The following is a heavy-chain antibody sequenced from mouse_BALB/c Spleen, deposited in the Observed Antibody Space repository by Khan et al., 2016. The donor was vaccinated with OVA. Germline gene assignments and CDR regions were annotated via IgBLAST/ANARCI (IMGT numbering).Heavy chain of an antibody. CDR3: ARSHSGVAY. CDR1: GYTFTDYA. V-gene: IGHV1S137*01. CDR2: ISTYYGDA. J-gene: IGHJ3*01. Sequence: QVQLKQSGAELVRPGVSVKISCKGSGYTFTDYAMHWVKQSHAKSLEWIGVISTYYGDANYNQKFKGKATMTVDKSSSTAYMELARLTSEDSAIYYCARSHSGVAYWGQGTLVTVA.